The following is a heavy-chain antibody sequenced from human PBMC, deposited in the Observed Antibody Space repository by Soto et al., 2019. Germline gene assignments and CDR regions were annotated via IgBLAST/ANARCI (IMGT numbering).Heavy chain of an antibody. J-gene: IGHJ4*02. CDR2: IRSETDGGTA. V-gene: IGHV3-15*01. D-gene: IGHD1-1*01. Sequence: PGGSLRLSCAVSGFTFRYAWMSWVRQAPGKGLEWVGRIRSETDGGTADNAAPVKGRFSISRDDSKKMLYLQMNSLRAEDTAVYYCAKWGSKLEALDYWGQGTLVTVSS. CDR1: GFTFRYAW. CDR3: AKWGSKLEALDY.